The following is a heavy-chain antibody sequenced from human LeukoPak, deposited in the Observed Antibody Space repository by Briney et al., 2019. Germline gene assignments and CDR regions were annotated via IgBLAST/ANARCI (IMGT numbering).Heavy chain of an antibody. D-gene: IGHD2-2*01. J-gene: IGHJ6*03. CDR1: GFTVSSNY. CDR3: ASASSPLGYCSSTSCLMDV. Sequence: GGSLRLSCAASGFTVSSNYMSWVRQAPGKGLEGVSVIYSGGSTYYADSVKGRFTISRDNSKNTLYLQMNSLRAEDTAVYYCASASSPLGYCSSTSCLMDVWGKGTTVTVSS. V-gene: IGHV3-53*01. CDR2: IYSGGST.